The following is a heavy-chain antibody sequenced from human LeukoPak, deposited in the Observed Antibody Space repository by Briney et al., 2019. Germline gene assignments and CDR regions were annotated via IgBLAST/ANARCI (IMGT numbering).Heavy chain of an antibody. CDR3: AKVIRSGYNVYFQY. J-gene: IGHJ1*01. V-gene: IGHV3-7*05. Sequence: QPGGSLRLSCAASGFTFSSHWMNWVRQAPGKGLEWVANIKEDGSEKYYVDSVKGRFTISRDNAKNSLCLQMNSLRAEDTAVYYCAKVIRSGYNVYFQYWGQGTLVTVSS. D-gene: IGHD3-22*01. CDR1: GFTFSSHW. CDR2: IKEDGSEK.